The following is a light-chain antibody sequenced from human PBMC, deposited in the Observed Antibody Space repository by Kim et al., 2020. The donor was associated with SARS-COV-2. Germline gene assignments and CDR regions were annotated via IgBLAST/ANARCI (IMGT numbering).Light chain of an antibody. CDR3: SSYTSSSTL. Sequence: PGQSITISGTGTSSDVGGYNYVSWYQQHPGKAPKRMIYDVSKRPSGVSNRFSGSKSGNTASLTISGLQAEDEADYYCSSYTSSSTLYGGGTQLTVL. V-gene: IGLV2-14*04. CDR2: DVS. J-gene: IGLJ3*02. CDR1: SSDVGGYNY.